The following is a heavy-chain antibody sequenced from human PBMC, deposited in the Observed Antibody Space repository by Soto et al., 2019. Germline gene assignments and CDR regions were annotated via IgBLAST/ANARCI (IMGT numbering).Heavy chain of an antibody. CDR3: ARVGGQRVSGYSYGYAFDI. CDR1: GGSFSGYY. D-gene: IGHD5-18*01. V-gene: IGHV4-34*01. CDR2: INHSGST. J-gene: IGHJ3*02. Sequence: SETLSLTCAVYGGSFSGYYWSWIRQPPGKGLEWIGEINHSGSTNYNPSLKSRVTISVDTSKNHFSLKLSSVTATDTAVYYCARVGGQRVSGYSYGYAFDIWGQGTMVTVSS.